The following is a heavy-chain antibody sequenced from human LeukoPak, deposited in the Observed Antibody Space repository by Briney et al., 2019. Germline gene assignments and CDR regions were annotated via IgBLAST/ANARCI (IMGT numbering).Heavy chain of an antibody. V-gene: IGHV4-4*02. J-gene: IGHJ2*01. Sequence: SETLSLTCAVSGGSISSSNWWSWVRQPPGKGLEWIGEIYQSGSTNYNPSLKSRVTISVDKSKNQFSLKLSSVTAADTAVYYCATVTVVVPAAIRHFDLWGRGTLVTVSS. CDR3: ATVTVVVPAAIRHFDL. CDR2: IYQSGST. D-gene: IGHD2-2*01. CDR1: GGSISSSNW.